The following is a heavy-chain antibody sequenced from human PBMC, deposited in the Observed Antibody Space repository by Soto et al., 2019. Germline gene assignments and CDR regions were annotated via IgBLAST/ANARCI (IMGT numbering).Heavy chain of an antibody. CDR2: IGSGGTT. Sequence: GGSLRLSXVASGFTFSDYEMNWVRQAPGRGPEWVSYIGSGGTTHYADSVKGRFTISRDNAKNSLYLQMNSLRPEDTAVYYCARFGSKMYIDDWGQGTLVTVSS. CDR3: ARFGSKMYIDD. CDR1: GFTFSDYE. J-gene: IGHJ4*02. V-gene: IGHV3-48*03. D-gene: IGHD2-2*01.